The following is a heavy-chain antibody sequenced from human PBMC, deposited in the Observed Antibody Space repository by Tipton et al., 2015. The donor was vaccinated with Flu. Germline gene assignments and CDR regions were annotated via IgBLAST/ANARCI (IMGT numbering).Heavy chain of an antibody. V-gene: IGHV1-18*01. CDR1: GYTFNSYG. Sequence: QLVQSGAELKKPGASVKVSCKASGYTFNSYGLSWVRQAPGQGLEWMGWVSAYTGNTNYAQRFQGRITMTTDASTTTAFMELRSLRSDDTAVYYCVRDMPKGIGVRPTAKRFDCWGQGTLVTV. D-gene: IGHD2-2*01. J-gene: IGHJ4*02. CDR3: VRDMPKGIGVRPTAKRFDC. CDR2: VSAYTGNT.